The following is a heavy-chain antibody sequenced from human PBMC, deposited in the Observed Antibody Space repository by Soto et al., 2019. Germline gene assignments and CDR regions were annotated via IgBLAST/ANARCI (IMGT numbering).Heavy chain of an antibody. J-gene: IGHJ4*02. D-gene: IGHD1-26*01. Sequence: QVQLQESGPGLVKPSQTLSLTCTVSGGSISSGGYYWSWIRQHPGKGLEWIGYIYYSGSTYYNPSLKSRVTISVDTSKNQFSLKLSSVTTADTAVYYCAREASGSYFYFDYWGQGTLVTVSS. CDR3: AREASGSYFYFDY. CDR1: GGSISSGGYY. CDR2: IYYSGST. V-gene: IGHV4-31*03.